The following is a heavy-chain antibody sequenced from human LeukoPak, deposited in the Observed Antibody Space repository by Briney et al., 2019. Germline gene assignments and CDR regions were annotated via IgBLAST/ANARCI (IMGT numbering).Heavy chain of an antibody. V-gene: IGHV4-4*07. CDR1: GVSISRYY. J-gene: IGHJ4*02. D-gene: IGHD3-22*01. Sequence: SETLSLTCTVSGVSISRYYWSWIRQPAGKGLEWIGRIYTSGSTNYSPSFKSRVTMSEDTSKNQLSLRLSSVTAADTAVYYCVRDVIYDSSDYLDFWGQGILVTVSS. CDR3: VRDVIYDSSDYLDF. CDR2: IYTSGST.